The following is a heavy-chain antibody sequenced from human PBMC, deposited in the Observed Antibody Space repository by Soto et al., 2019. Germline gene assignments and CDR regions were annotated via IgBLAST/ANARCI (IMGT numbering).Heavy chain of an antibody. CDR2: INWNDDQ. V-gene: IGHV2-5*01. D-gene: IGHD2-15*01. CDR3: AHRHDLGGFDI. J-gene: IGHJ3*02. CDR1: GFSLNTRAVG. Sequence: SGPTLVNPTQTLTPTCTFSGFSLNTRAVGVAWIRQPPGKALEWLALINWNDDQRYSPSLKDRLTITKDTSKNHVVLTMTNIDPVDTATYYCAHRHDLGGFDIWGQGTTVTVSS.